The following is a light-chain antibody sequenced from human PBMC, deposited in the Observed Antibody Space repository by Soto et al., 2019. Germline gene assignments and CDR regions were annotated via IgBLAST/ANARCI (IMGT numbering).Light chain of an antibody. CDR3: QQYNNWPGT. CDR1: QSVSSN. CDR2: GAS. V-gene: IGKV3-15*01. Sequence: EIVMTQSPDTLSVSPGERATISCRASQSVSSNLAWYQQKPGQAPRLLIYGASTRATGIPARFSGSGSGTEFTLSISSLQSEDFAVYYCQQYNNWPGTFGQGTKVEIK. J-gene: IGKJ1*01.